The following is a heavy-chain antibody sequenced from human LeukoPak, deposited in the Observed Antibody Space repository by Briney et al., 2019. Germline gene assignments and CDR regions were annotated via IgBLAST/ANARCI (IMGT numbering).Heavy chain of an antibody. Sequence: TSETLSLTCAVSGDSFSSHYWTWIRQSPGTGLEWIGYISNIGRTNYNPSLKSRVTISIDTSKNQFSLKLRSVTAADTAVYYCARDLVTVTKGFDIWGQGTMVSVSS. J-gene: IGHJ3*02. CDR2: ISNIGRT. CDR1: GDSFSSHY. CDR3: ARDLVTVTKGFDI. D-gene: IGHD4-17*01. V-gene: IGHV4-59*11.